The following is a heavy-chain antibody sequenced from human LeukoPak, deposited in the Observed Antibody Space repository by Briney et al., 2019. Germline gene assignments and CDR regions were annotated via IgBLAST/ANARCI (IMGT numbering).Heavy chain of an antibody. D-gene: IGHD2-21*02. J-gene: IGHJ4*02. V-gene: IGHV3-30*04. CDR3: ADYCGGDCLYYFDY. Sequence: GGSLRLSCAASGFTFSSYAMHWVRQAPGKGLEWVAVISYDGSNKYYADSVKGRFTISRDNSKNTLYLQMNSLRAEDTAVYYCADYCGGDCLYYFDYWGQGALVTVSS. CDR2: ISYDGSNK. CDR1: GFTFSSYA.